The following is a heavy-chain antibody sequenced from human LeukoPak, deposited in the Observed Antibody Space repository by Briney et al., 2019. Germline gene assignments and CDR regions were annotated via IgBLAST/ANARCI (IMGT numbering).Heavy chain of an antibody. Sequence: GASVKVSCKASGYTFTSYDINWVRQATGQALEWMGWMNPNSGNTGYAQKFQGRVTMTRNTSISTAYMELSSLRSEDTAVYYCARGIFGAVIKRIRNNWFDPWGQGTLVTVSS. V-gene: IGHV1-8*01. CDR3: ARGIFGAVIKRIRNNWFDP. CDR2: MNPNSGNT. D-gene: IGHD3-3*01. J-gene: IGHJ5*02. CDR1: GYTFTSYD.